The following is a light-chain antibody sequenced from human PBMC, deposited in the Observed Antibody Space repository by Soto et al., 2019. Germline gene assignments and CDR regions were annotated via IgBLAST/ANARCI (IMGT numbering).Light chain of an antibody. CDR2: NAS. CDR3: QQYNSYSPT. V-gene: IGKV1-5*01. J-gene: IGKJ1*01. Sequence: DIQMTQSPSTLSASVGDRVTITCRASQSISSWLAWYQQKPGKAPKLLIYNASSLESGVPARFSGSGSGTGFTLAISSMQADDFATYYCQQYNSYSPTFGQGTKVEIK. CDR1: QSISSW.